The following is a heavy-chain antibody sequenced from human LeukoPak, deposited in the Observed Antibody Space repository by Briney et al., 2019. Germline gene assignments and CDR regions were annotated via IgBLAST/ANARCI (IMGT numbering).Heavy chain of an antibody. D-gene: IGHD2-15*01. Sequence: PSETLSLTCAVYGGSFSGYYWSWIRQPPGKGLEWIGEINHSGSTNYNPSLKSRVTISVDTSKNQFSLKLSSVTAADTAVYYCARLDIVVVVAATQYFDLWGRGTLVTVSS. CDR2: INHSGST. CDR1: GGSFSGYY. V-gene: IGHV4-34*01. CDR3: ARLDIVVVVAATQYFDL. J-gene: IGHJ2*01.